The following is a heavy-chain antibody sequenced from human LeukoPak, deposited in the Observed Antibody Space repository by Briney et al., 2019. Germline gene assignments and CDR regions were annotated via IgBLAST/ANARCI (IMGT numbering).Heavy chain of an antibody. Sequence: GASVKVSCKASGYTFTHYRLHWVRQAHGQGREWMGWVNPDSGATNYQQNFQGRVTMTRDTSISTVYMELSRLRSDDTAVYYCAREYWYSDYWGQGTLVTVSS. J-gene: IGHJ4*02. CDR3: AREYWYSDY. V-gene: IGHV1-2*02. D-gene: IGHD2-8*02. CDR2: VNPDSGAT. CDR1: GYTFTHYR.